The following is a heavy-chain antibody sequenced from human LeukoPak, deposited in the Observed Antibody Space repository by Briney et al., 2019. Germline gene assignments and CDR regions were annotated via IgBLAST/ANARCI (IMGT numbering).Heavy chain of an antibody. CDR2: VWDDGINK. CDR3: VKEPAPYSLGDA. J-gene: IGHJ6*04. V-gene: IGHV3-33*06. Sequence: GGSLGLSCGASGFTFSHYGMHWVRQAPGKGLEWVAVVWDDGINKFYADSVKGRFTISRDNSEHTVSLHMNSLRAEDTAVYYCVKEPAPYSLGDAWGKGTTVTVSS. D-gene: IGHD5-18*01. CDR1: GFTFSHYG.